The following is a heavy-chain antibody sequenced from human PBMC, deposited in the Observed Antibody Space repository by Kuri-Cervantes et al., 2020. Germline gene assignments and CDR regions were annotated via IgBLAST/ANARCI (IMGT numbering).Heavy chain of an antibody. D-gene: IGHD3-10*01. J-gene: IGHJ4*02. CDR3: ASWFGELPVDY. CDR1: GGSISSYY. CDR2: ISGSGGST. V-gene: IGHV3-23*01. Sequence: GGSLRLSCTVSGGSISSYYWSWIRQAPGKGLEWVSAISGSGGSTYYADSVKGRFTISRDNSKNTLYLQMNSLRAEDTAVYYCASWFGELPVDYWGQGTLVTVSS.